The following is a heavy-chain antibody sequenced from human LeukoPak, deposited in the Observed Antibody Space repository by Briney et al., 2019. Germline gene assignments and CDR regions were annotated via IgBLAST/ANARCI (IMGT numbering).Heavy chain of an antibody. V-gene: IGHV1-46*01. Sequence: ASVKVSCKASGYTFTSYYMHWVRQAPGQGLEWMGIINPSGGSTSYAQRFQGRVTMTRDTSTSIVYMELSSLRSEDTAVYYCARDSSTSCYDYWGQGTLVTVSS. D-gene: IGHD2-2*01. CDR2: INPSGGST. J-gene: IGHJ4*02. CDR3: ARDSSTSCYDY. CDR1: GYTFTSYY.